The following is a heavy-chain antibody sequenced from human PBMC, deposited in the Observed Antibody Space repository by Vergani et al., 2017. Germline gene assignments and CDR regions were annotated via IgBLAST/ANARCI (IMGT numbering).Heavy chain of an antibody. CDR3: ARDFPRAVAGTYYYYGMDV. J-gene: IGHJ6*02. D-gene: IGHD6-19*01. CDR2: ISSSSSYI. CDR1: GFTFSSYS. Sequence: EVQLVESGGGLVKPGGSLRRSCAASGFTFSSYSMNWVRQAPGKGLEWVSSISSSSSYIYYADSVKGRFTISRDNAKNSLYLQMNSLRAEDTAVYYCARDFPRAVAGTYYYYGMDVWGQGTTVTVSS. V-gene: IGHV3-21*01.